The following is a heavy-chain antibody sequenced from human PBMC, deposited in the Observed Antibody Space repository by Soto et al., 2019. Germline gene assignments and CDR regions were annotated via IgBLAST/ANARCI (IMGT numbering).Heavy chain of an antibody. D-gene: IGHD1-26*01. V-gene: IGHV3-30*18. CDR1: GFTFSSYG. J-gene: IGHJ6*02. CDR2: ISYDGSNK. CDR3: AKDRPSGSRPYYSGMDV. Sequence: QVQLVESGGGVVQPGRSLRLSCAASGFTFSSYGMHWVRQAPGKGLEWVAVISYDGSNKYYADSVKGRFTISRDNSKNTLYLQMNSLSAEDTAVYYCAKDRPSGSRPYYSGMDVWGQGTTVTVSS.